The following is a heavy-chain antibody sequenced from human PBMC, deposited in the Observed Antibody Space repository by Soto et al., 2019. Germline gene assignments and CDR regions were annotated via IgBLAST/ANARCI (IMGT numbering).Heavy chain of an antibody. Sequence: QLQLQESGSGLVKPSQTLSLTCAVSGGSISSGNSYSWSWLRQPPRKGLEWIWSISHSGSTSYNPSLKGRVTMSVDKSKNQFSLNLSSVTSADMAVYYCARAVAPYLGTWFDPWGQGTLVIVPS. CDR2: ISHSGST. CDR1: GGSISSGNSYS. D-gene: IGHD3-16*01. V-gene: IGHV4-30-2*01. J-gene: IGHJ5*02. CDR3: ARAVAPYLGTWFDP.